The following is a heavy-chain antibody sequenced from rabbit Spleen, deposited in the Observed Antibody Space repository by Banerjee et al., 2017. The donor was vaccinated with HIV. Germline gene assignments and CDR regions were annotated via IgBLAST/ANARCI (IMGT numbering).Heavy chain of an antibody. D-gene: IGHD1-1*01. Sequence: LEESGGDLVKPGASLTLTCTASGVSFSSSSYMCWVRQAPGKGLEWIACIDIGSSGFTYFATWAKGRFTCSKTSSTTVTLQLTRLTAADTATYFCARDLTGVIGWNFGWWGPGTLVTVS. V-gene: IGHV1S40*01. CDR3: ARDLTGVIGWNFGW. J-gene: IGHJ4*01. CDR2: IDIGSSGFT. CDR1: GVSFSSSSY.